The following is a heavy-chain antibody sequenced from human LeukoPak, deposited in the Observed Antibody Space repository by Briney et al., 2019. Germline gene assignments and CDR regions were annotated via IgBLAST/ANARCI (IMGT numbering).Heavy chain of an antibody. J-gene: IGHJ4*02. D-gene: IGHD5-12*01. CDR3: ARYRGGSGYHFDY. CDR1: GGSISGSNW. V-gene: IGHV4-4*02. Sequence: SETLSLTCAVSGGSISGSNWWSWVRQPPGRGLEWIGEIYHSGSTNYNPSLKSRVTISLDKSKNQFSLKLTSVTAADTAVYYCARYRGGSGYHFDYWGQGTLVTVSS. CDR2: IYHSGST.